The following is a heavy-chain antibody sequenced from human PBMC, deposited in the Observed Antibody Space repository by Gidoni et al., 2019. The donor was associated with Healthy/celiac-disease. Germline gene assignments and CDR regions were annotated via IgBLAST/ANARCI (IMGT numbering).Heavy chain of an antibody. Sequence: QVQLVQSGAEVKKPGASVKVSCKASGYTFTSYDINWVRQATGQGLAWMGWMNPNSGNTGYAQKFQGRVTMTRNTSISTAYMELSSLRSEDTAVYYCARGRYCSSTSCPRGYWFDPWGQGTLVTVSS. CDR3: ARGRYCSSTSCPRGYWFDP. J-gene: IGHJ5*02. CDR1: GYTFTSYD. CDR2: MNPNSGNT. D-gene: IGHD2-2*01. V-gene: IGHV1-8*01.